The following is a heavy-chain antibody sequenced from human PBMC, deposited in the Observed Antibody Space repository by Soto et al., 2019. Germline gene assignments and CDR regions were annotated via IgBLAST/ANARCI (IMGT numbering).Heavy chain of an antibody. Sequence: PSETLSLTCTVSGGSISSYYWSWIRQPPGKGLEWIGYIYYSGSTNYNPSLKSRVTISVDTSKNQFSLKLSSVTAADTAVYYCARYSSGWETDYFDYWGQGTLVTVSS. CDR3: ARYSSGWETDYFDY. V-gene: IGHV4-59*01. J-gene: IGHJ4*02. CDR1: GGSISSYY. D-gene: IGHD6-19*01. CDR2: IYYSGST.